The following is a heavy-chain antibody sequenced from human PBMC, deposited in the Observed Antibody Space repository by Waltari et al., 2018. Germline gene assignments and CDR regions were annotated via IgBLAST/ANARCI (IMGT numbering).Heavy chain of an antibody. Sequence: EVQLLESGGGLVQPGGSLRLSCAASEFTFSTYAMSWVRQAPGKWLEWVSAITNRGDSTYYADSVKGRFTISRDNSKNTLYLQMNSLRAEDTAIYYCAEDHGWLHYYWGQGTLVTVSS. CDR3: AEDHGWLHYY. D-gene: IGHD5-12*01. CDR2: ITNRGDST. V-gene: IGHV3-23*01. CDR1: EFTFSTYA. J-gene: IGHJ4*02.